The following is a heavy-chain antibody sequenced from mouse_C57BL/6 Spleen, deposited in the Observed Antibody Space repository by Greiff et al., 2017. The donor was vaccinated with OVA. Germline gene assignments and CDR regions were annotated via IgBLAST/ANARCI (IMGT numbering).Heavy chain of an antibody. D-gene: IGHD2-4*01. CDR2: ISGGGGNT. V-gene: IGHV5-9*01. CDR3: ARQGLYDYDGYAMDY. CDR1: GFTFSSYT. Sequence: EVKLVESGGGLVKPGGSLKLSCAASGFTFSSYTMSWVRQTPEKRLEWVATISGGGGNTYYPDSVKGRVTISRDNAKNTLYLQMSSLRSEDTALYYCARQGLYDYDGYAMDYWGQGTSVTVSS. J-gene: IGHJ4*01.